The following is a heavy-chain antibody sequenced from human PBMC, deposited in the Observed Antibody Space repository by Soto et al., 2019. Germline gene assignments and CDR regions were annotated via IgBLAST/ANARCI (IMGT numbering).Heavy chain of an antibody. CDR3: ARGGLGDHDILTGYYSYYYYYGMDV. D-gene: IGHD3-9*01. Sequence: ASVKVSCKASGYTFTSYDINWVRQATGQGLEWMGWMNPNSGNTGYAQKFQGRVTMTRNTSISTAYMELSSLRSEDTAVYYCARGGLGDHDILTGYYSYYYYYGMDVWGQGTTVTVS. CDR2: MNPNSGNT. J-gene: IGHJ6*02. V-gene: IGHV1-8*01. CDR1: GYTFTSYD.